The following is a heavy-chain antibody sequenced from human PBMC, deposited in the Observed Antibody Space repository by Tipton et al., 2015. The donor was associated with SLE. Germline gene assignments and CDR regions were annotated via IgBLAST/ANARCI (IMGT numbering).Heavy chain of an antibody. V-gene: IGHV4-59*08. D-gene: IGHD3-9*01. Sequence: TLSLTCTVSGGSVSGSYWSWVRQPPGMGLEWIGFVYHSGSTNYNPSRKSRLTMSVDTSKNQFTRKLSSVTAADTAVYYCARGGFDWGFPYFDDCGQGTLVIVSS. CDR3: ARGGFDWGFPYFDD. CDR1: GGSVSGSY. CDR2: VYHSGST. J-gene: IGHJ4*02.